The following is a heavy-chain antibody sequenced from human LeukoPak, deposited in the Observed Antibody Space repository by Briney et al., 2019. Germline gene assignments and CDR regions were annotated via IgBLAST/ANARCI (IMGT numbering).Heavy chain of an antibody. CDR2: ISRGGNSI. V-gene: IGHV3-11*01. CDR3: ARDQYLDY. CDR1: GFTFSDYY. Sequence: GGSLRLSCAASGFTFSDYYMNWLRQAPGKGLEWVSSISRGGNSIYYAESVKGRFTISRDNAKNSLYLQMNSLRAEDTAVYYCARDQYLDYRGQGTLVTVSS. J-gene: IGHJ4*02.